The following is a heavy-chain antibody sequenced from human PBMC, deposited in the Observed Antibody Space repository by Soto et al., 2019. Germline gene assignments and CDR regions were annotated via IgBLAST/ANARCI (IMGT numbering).Heavy chain of an antibody. CDR1: GGTFSSYR. J-gene: IGHJ4*02. CDR2: IVPIYRTA. CDR3: VRDSGAKLSSS. V-gene: IGHV1-69*01. D-gene: IGHD6-13*01. Sequence: QVQLVQSGAEVKKPGSSVKVSCKASGGTFSSYRINWVRQAPGQGLEWVGGIVPIYRTADYAQKFQGRVTITADESARTSYMALRSLKSQDTAVYYCVRDSGAKLSSSWGQGTLVIVSS.